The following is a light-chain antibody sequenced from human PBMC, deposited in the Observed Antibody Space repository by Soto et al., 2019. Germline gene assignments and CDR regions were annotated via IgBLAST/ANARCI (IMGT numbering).Light chain of an antibody. CDR2: NAS. CDR1: QTISSW. CDR3: QHYHSYSEA. V-gene: IGKV1-5*03. Sequence: IQMTQSPSTLSSSVGDRVTITCRASQTISSWLAWYQQQTGKAPKLLIYNASTLKSRVPSRVSGIESETEFTLTISSLQPDDFATYYCQHYHSYSEAFGQGTKVDI. J-gene: IGKJ1*01.